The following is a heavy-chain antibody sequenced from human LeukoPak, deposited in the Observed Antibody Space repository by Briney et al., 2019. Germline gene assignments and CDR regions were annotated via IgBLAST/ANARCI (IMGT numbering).Heavy chain of an antibody. CDR3: ARDSRGWYWAQGTFDY. CDR2: ISSSSSYI. Sequence: GGSLRLSCAASGFTFSSYSMNWVRQASGKGLEWVSSISSSSSYIYYADSVKGRFTISRDNAKNSLYLQMNSLRAEDTAVYYCARDSRGWYWAQGTFDYWGQGTLVTVSS. J-gene: IGHJ4*02. D-gene: IGHD6-19*01. CDR1: GFTFSSYS. V-gene: IGHV3-21*01.